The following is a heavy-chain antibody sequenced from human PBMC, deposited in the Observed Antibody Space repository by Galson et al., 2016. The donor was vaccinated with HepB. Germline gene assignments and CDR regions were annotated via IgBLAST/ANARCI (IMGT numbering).Heavy chain of an antibody. D-gene: IGHD6-19*01. CDR1: GFTFSTYG. CDR2: ISSTSSFI. J-gene: IGHJ4*02. CDR3: ARDHDIGWLLDY. Sequence: SLRLSCAVSGFTFSTYGMHWVRQAPGKGLEWVSCISSTSSFIYYSDSVKGRFTISRDNAKNSLYLEMNSLRAEDTAVYYCARDHDIGWLLDYWGQGTLVTVSS. V-gene: IGHV3-21*01.